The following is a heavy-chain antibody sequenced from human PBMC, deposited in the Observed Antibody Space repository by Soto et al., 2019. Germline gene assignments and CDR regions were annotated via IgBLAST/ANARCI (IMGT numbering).Heavy chain of an antibody. J-gene: IGHJ6*02. V-gene: IGHV3-74*01. CDR1: GFTFSSYW. CDR3: ARYIPGVRYYGMDV. Sequence: GGSLRLSCAASGFTFSSYWMHWVRQAPGKGLVWVSRISSGGSSTSYADSVKGRFTISRDNAGNTLYLEMYSLRAEDTAVYYCARYIPGVRYYGMDVWGQGTTVTVSS. D-gene: IGHD2-2*01. CDR2: ISSGGSST.